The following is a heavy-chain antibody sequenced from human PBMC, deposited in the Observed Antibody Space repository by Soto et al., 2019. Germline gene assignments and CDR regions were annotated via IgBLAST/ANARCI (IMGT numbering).Heavy chain of an antibody. CDR1: GFTFSDYY. CDR3: ARDLLGYCSSTSCYNDFDWFDP. V-gene: IGHV3-11*01. CDR2: ISSSGSTI. D-gene: IGHD2-2*02. Sequence: QVQLVESGGGLVKPGGSLRLSCAASGFTFSDYYMSWIRQAPGKGLEWVSYISSSGSTIYYADSVKGRFTISRDNAKNPLYLQMNSLRAEDTAVYYCARDLLGYCSSTSCYNDFDWFDPWGQGTLVTVSS. J-gene: IGHJ5*02.